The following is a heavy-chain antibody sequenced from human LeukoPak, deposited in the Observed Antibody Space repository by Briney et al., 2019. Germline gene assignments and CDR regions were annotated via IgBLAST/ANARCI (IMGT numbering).Heavy chain of an antibody. CDR3: ARHRGDNSPGWFDP. CDR2: IYYSGST. V-gene: IGHV4-39*01. D-gene: IGHD1-1*01. Sequence: SETLSLTCTVSGGSISSSSYYWGWIRQPPGKGLEWIGSIYYSGSTYYNPSLKSRVTISVDTSKNQFSLKLSSVTAADTAVYYCARHRGDNSPGWFDPWGQGTLVTVSS. J-gene: IGHJ5*02. CDR1: GGSISSSSYY.